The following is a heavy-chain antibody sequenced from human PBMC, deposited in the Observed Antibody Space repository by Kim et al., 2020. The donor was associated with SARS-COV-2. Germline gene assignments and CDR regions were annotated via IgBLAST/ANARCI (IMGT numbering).Heavy chain of an antibody. D-gene: IGHD1-26*01. J-gene: IGHJ5*02. CDR1: GDSIDNTKW. CDR2: IHESLGT. CDR3: TRIPLFSRATSDP. V-gene: IGHV4-4*02. Sequence: SETLSLTCDIYGDSIDNTKWWTWVRQSPGKGLEWIGEIHESLGTNYNPSLKSRVTISVDKPRNQFSLNMRSVTAADTAFYYCTRIPLFSRATSDPWGQGTLVTVSS.